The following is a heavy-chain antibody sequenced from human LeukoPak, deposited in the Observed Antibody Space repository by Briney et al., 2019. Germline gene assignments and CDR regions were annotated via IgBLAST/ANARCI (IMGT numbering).Heavy chain of an antibody. Sequence: PGGSLRLSCAASGFNFSSFNMNWVRQAPGKGLEWVSYISSRSSMQYYADSVKGRFTISRDNAKNLLYLQMDSLRVEDTAIYYCARDPRTVRIWGQGTLVTVSS. CDR2: ISSRSSMQ. J-gene: IGHJ4*02. CDR3: ARDPRTVRI. V-gene: IGHV3-48*04. D-gene: IGHD1-1*01. CDR1: GFNFSSFN.